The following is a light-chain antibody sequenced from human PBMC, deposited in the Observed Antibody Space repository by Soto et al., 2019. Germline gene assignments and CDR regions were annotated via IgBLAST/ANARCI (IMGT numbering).Light chain of an antibody. V-gene: IGKV3-20*01. CDR3: QQYSSSPET. Sequence: EIVLTQSPGTLSLSPGERATLSCRASQSITRSYIAWYQQKPGQAPRLLISDASSRATGIPDRFGGSGSGTDFTLTISRLEPEDSAVYYCQQYSSSPETFGQGTKVEIK. CDR2: DAS. J-gene: IGKJ1*01. CDR1: QSITRSY.